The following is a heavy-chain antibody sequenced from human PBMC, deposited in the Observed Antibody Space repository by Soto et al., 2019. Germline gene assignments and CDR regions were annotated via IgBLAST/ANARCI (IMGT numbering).Heavy chain of an antibody. CDR3: ARAPPRGSDY. Sequence: QVQLQESGQGLVQPSETLSLTCAVSGGYISSGGYYWTWIRQSGKGREWIGYISYTGTTYYSPSLQSRVTISLDTSKNQFSLKLLSVTAADTAVYFCARAPPRGSDYWGQGRLVTVSS. CDR2: ISYTGTT. D-gene: IGHD3-10*01. CDR1: GGYISSGGYY. V-gene: IGHV4-31*11. J-gene: IGHJ4*02.